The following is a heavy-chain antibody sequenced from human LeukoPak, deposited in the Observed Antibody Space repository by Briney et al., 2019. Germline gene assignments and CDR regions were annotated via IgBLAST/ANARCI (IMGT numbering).Heavy chain of an antibody. CDR1: GGSISSGDYY. J-gene: IGHJ6*02. D-gene: IGHD3-22*01. CDR3: ARDIVMASVDV. V-gene: IGHV4-30-4*01. CDR2: IYYSGST. Sequence: SETLSLTCTVSGGSISSGDYYWSWIRQPPGKGLEWIGYIYYSGSTYYNPSLKSRVTISVDTSKNQISLKLSSVTAADTAVYYCARDIVMASVDVWGQGTTVTVSS.